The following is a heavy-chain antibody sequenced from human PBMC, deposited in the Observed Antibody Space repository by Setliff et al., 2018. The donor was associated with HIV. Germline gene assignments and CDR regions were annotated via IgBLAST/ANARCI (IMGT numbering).Heavy chain of an antibody. Sequence: ASVKVSCKASGYTFTSQYMNWVRRAPGQGFEWIGIINPSGGSTSYAQQFQGRVTMTRDTSTSTVYMDLSSLRSEDTAVYYCARAVGATTGEYYFDYWGQGTLVTVSS. J-gene: IGHJ4*02. CDR1: GYTFTSQY. CDR2: INPSGGST. V-gene: IGHV1-46*01. D-gene: IGHD1-26*01. CDR3: ARAVGATTGEYYFDY.